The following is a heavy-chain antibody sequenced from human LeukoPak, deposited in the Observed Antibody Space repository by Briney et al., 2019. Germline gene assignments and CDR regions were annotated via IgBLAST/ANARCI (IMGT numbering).Heavy chain of an antibody. CDR2: ISSSGGII. V-gene: IGHV3-48*03. CDR3: ARSFYDILIGYYQYFDY. CDR1: GFTFSNYE. Sequence: PGGSLRLSCAASGFTFSNYEMNWVRHAPGKGLEWLSYISSSGGIIDYADSVKGRFTISRDNAKNSLFLQMNSLRAEDTAVYYCARSFYDILIGYYQYFDYWGQGTLVTVSS. J-gene: IGHJ4*02. D-gene: IGHD3-9*01.